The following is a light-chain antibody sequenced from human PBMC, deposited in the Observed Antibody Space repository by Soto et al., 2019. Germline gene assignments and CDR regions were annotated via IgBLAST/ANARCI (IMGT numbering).Light chain of an antibody. CDR3: SSKTSRSSPFV. J-gene: IGLJ1*01. CDR2: EVS. V-gene: IGLV2-14*01. Sequence: QSALTQPASVSGSPGQSITISCTGSTSDVGAYNYVSWYKHHPGQAPQLMIYEVSNRPSGVSNRFSGSKSGNTASLTISGHQADDEGDYYCSSKTSRSSPFVFGTGTKVTVL. CDR1: TSDVGAYNY.